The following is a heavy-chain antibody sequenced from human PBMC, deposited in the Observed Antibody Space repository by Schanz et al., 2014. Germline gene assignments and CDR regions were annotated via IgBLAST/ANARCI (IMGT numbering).Heavy chain of an antibody. Sequence: EVQLLESGGGLVQPGGSLRLSCAASGFTFSSYWMHWVRQVPGKGLVWVSRIKSDGSSTSYADSVKGRFTISRDNAKNTQYLQMNDLRAEDTAVYYCAGPALWFGYNCIDPWGQGTPVTVSS. CDR1: GFTFSSYW. D-gene: IGHD3-10*01. CDR2: IKSDGSST. J-gene: IGHJ5*01. V-gene: IGHV3-74*01. CDR3: AGPALWFGYNCIDP.